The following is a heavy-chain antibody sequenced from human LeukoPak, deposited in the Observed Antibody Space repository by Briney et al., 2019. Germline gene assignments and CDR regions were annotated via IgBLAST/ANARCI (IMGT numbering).Heavy chain of an antibody. CDR2: IRYDGSNK. CDR1: GFTFGSYG. J-gene: IGHJ6*03. CDR3: AKDNAIAVAGTGYYYYYYMDV. Sequence: PGGSLRLSCAASGFTFGSYGMHWVRQAPGKGLEWVAFIRYDGSNKYYADSVKGRFTISRDNSKNTLYLQMNSLRAEDTAVYYCAKDNAIAVAGTGYYYYYYMDVWGKGTTVTISS. D-gene: IGHD6-19*01. V-gene: IGHV3-30*02.